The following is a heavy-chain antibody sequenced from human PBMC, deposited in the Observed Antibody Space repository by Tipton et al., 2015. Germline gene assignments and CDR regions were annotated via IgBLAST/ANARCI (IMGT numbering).Heavy chain of an antibody. Sequence: GSLRLSCAASGFTFSLFPMTWVRQAPGKGLEWVASISGSGGGGTRDYADSVKGRFTISRDNSKNTLYLQLDSLRADDTAVYYCAKAGLGDFAYFWGHGTLVIVSS. D-gene: IGHD3-16*01. V-gene: IGHV3-23*01. J-gene: IGHJ4*01. CDR1: GFTFSLFP. CDR3: AKAGLGDFAYF. CDR2: ISGSGGGGTR.